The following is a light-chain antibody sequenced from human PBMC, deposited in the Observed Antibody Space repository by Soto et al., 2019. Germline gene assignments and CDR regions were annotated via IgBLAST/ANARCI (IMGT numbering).Light chain of an antibody. Sequence: QSVLTQPASVSGSPGQSVTIWCTGTSSDVGGYNYVSWYQQHPGKAPKLMIYDVSNRPSGVSNRFSGSKSGNTASLTISGLQAEDEADYYCSSYTSSSVVFGTGTKVTVL. CDR1: SSDVGGYNY. J-gene: IGLJ1*01. CDR3: SSYTSSSVV. CDR2: DVS. V-gene: IGLV2-14*01.